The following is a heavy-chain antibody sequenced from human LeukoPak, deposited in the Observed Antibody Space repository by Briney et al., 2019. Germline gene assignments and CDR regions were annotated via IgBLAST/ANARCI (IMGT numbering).Heavy chain of an antibody. CDR3: ARARYNNGLDY. Sequence: GGSLRLSCAASGLTFSSYSMNWVRQAPGRGLEWVSSISSSSNYIYYADSVKGRFTISRDNAKNSLYLQMNSLRAEDTAVYYCARARYNNGLDYWGQGTLVTASS. J-gene: IGHJ4*02. CDR1: GLTFSSYS. V-gene: IGHV3-21*01. CDR2: ISSSSNYI. D-gene: IGHD1-14*01.